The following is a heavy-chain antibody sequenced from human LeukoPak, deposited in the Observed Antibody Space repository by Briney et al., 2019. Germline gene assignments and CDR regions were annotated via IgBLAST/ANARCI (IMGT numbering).Heavy chain of an antibody. D-gene: IGHD6-19*01. CDR2: INPSGGST. J-gene: IGHJ4*02. Sequence: ASVKVSCKASGYTFTSYYMHWVRQAPGQGLEWMGIINPSGGSTSYAQKFQGRVTITADESTSTAYMELSSLRSEDTAVYYCAAGYSSGWPNGYWGQGTLVTVSS. CDR1: GYTFTSYY. V-gene: IGHV1-46*01. CDR3: AAGYSSGWPNGY.